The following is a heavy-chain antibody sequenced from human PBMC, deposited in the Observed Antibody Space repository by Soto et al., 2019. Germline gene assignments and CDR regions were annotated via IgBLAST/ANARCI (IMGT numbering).Heavy chain of an antibody. CDR1: GYTFTSYG. CDR2: ISAYNGNT. CDR3: ARDLGIAAAGHTGIDYYYYGMDV. Sequence: GASVKVSCKASGYTFTSYGISWVRQAPGQGLEWMGWISAYNGNTNYAQKLQGRVTMTTDTSTSTAYMELRSLRSDDTAVYYCARDLGIAAAGHTGIDYYYYGMDVWGQGTTVTVSS. V-gene: IGHV1-18*01. D-gene: IGHD6-13*01. J-gene: IGHJ6*02.